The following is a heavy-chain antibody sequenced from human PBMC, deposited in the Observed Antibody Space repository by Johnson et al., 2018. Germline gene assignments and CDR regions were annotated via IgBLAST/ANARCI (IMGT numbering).Heavy chain of an antibody. CDR3: PKGKQLGDYYYYGMDV. CDR2: ISYDGSNK. D-gene: IGHD6-6*01. Sequence: QVQLVESGGGVVQPGRSLRLSCAASGFTFSSYGMHWVRQAPGKGLEWVAVISYDGSNKYYADSVKGRFTISRDNSKNTLYLQMNSRRAEDRAVYYWPKGKQLGDYYYYGMDVWGQGTTVTVSS. V-gene: IGHV3-30*18. J-gene: IGHJ6*02. CDR1: GFTFSSYG.